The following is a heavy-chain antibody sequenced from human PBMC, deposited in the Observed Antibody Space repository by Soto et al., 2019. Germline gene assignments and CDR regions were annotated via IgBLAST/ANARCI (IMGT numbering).Heavy chain of an antibody. CDR3: ASTKLRSGYYHTYYYGMDV. Sequence: QVQLVQSGAEVKKPGSSVKVSCTASGGTFTSYAINWVRQAPGQGLEWVGGIIPIFGTENYAQKFQGRVTISADTSTPTAYLDLSILSSEATAVYYCASTKLRSGYYHTYYYGMDVWGQGTTVTVSS. CDR2: IIPIFGTE. V-gene: IGHV1-69*06. D-gene: IGHD3-3*01. J-gene: IGHJ6*02. CDR1: GGTFTSYA.